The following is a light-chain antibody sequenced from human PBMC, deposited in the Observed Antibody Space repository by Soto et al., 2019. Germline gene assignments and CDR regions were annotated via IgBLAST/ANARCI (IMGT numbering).Light chain of an antibody. J-gene: IGKJ4*01. V-gene: IGKV1-33*01. CDR3: QQYESLPPT. CDR2: DAS. Sequence: DIQMTQSPSSLSASFGDRVTFTCQASQDISNSLNWYQQKPGKAPKLLIFDASDLETGVPSRFSGSGSGTVFILTISSLQPEDIGTYYCQQYESLPPTFGGGTKVDIK. CDR1: QDISNS.